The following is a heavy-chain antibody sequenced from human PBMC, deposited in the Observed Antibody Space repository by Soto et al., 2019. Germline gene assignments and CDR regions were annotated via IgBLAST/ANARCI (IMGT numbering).Heavy chain of an antibody. CDR3: ARDILTGLDAFDI. Sequence: GGSLRLSCAASGFTFSDYYMSWIRQAPGKGLEWVSYISSSGSTIYYADFVKGRFTISRDNAKNSLYLQMNSLRAEDTAVYYCARDILTGLDAFDIWGQGTMVTVSS. CDR1: GFTFSDYY. V-gene: IGHV3-11*01. D-gene: IGHD3-9*01. CDR2: ISSSGSTI. J-gene: IGHJ3*02.